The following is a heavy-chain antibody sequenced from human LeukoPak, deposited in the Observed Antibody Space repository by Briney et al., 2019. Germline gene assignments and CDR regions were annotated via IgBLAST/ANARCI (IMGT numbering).Heavy chain of an antibody. CDR3: ARKRYCSGGSCPDVFQH. CDR1: GLTFSSYW. V-gene: IGHV3-7*01. D-gene: IGHD2-15*01. J-gene: IGHJ1*01. CDR2: IKQDGSEK. Sequence: GGSLRLSCAASGLTFSSYWMSWVRQAPGKGLEWVANIKQDGSEKYYVDSVKGRFTISRDNAKNSLYLQMNSLRAEDTAVYYCARKRYCSGGSCPDVFQHWGQGTLVTVSS.